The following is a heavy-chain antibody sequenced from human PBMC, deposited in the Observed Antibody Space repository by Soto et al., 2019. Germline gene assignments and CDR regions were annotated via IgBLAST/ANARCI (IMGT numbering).Heavy chain of an antibody. CDR2: ISSSSSTI. D-gene: IGHD2-15*01. CDR3: AGGHHSQARYCSGGSCYLAEYFQH. Sequence: GGSLRLSCAASGFTFSSYSMNWVRQAPGKGLEWVSYISSSSSTIYYADSVKGRFTISRDNAKNSLYLQMNSLRAEDTAVYYCAGGHHSQARYCSGGSCYLAEYFQHWGQGTLVTVSS. V-gene: IGHV3-48*01. CDR1: GFTFSSYS. J-gene: IGHJ1*01.